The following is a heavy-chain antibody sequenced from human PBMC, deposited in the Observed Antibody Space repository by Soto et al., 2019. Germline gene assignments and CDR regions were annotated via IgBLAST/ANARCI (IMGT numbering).Heavy chain of an antibody. J-gene: IGHJ5*02. CDR1: GYTFTSYG. Sequence: ASVKVSCKASGYTFTSYGISWVRQAPGQGLEWMGWISAYNGNTNYAQKLQGRVTMNTDTSTSTAYMELRSLRSDDTAMYYCARDHDGNWFDPWGQGTLVTVSS. V-gene: IGHV1-18*01. CDR2: ISAYNGNT. CDR3: ARDHDGNWFDP.